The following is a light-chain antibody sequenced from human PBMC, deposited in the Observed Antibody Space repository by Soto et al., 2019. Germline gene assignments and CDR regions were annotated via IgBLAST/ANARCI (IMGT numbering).Light chain of an antibody. V-gene: IGKV3-20*01. Sequence: IVLTQSPGTLSLSPGERATLSCRASQSGSSSYLAWYQQKPGQAPRLLIYSASSRATGIPDRFSGSGSGTDFTLTISRLEPEDFAGYYCQQYGSVPWTFGQGTKVYIK. CDR1: QSGSSSY. CDR2: SAS. J-gene: IGKJ1*01. CDR3: QQYGSVPWT.